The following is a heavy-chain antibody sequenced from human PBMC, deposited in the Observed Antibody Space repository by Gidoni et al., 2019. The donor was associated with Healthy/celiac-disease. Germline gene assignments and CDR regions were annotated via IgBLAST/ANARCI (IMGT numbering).Heavy chain of an antibody. Sequence: EVQLVESGGGLVQPGGSLRLSCAASGFTFSSSSMNWVRQAPGKGLEWFSYISSSSSTIYYADSVKGRFTISRDNAKNSLYLQMNSLRDEDTAVYYCARDDTAMVRHYYYGMDVWGQGTTVTVSS. V-gene: IGHV3-48*02. CDR1: GFTFSSSS. CDR2: ISSSSSTI. CDR3: ARDDTAMVRHYYYGMDV. J-gene: IGHJ6*02. D-gene: IGHD5-18*01.